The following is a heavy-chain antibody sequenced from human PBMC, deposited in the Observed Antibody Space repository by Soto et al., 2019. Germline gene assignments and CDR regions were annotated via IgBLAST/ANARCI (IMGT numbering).Heavy chain of an antibody. D-gene: IGHD5-18*01. V-gene: IGHV3-23*01. Sequence: PVGSLRLSCAASGFTFSNYEMSWVRQAPGKGLEWVSAISGSGGSTYYADSVKGRFTISRDNSKNTLYLQMNSLRAEDTAVYYCAKGTAMANFDYWGQGTLVTVSS. CDR2: ISGSGGST. CDR3: AKGTAMANFDY. J-gene: IGHJ4*02. CDR1: GFTFSNYE.